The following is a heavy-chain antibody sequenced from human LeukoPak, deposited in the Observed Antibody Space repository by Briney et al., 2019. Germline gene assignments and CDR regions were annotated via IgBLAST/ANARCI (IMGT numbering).Heavy chain of an antibody. J-gene: IGHJ6*02. V-gene: IGHV1-3*01. CDR2: INAGNGNT. CDR3: ARDQKGGSYYYYYYGMDV. D-gene: IGHD1-26*01. Sequence: ASVKVSCKASGYTFTSYAMHWVRQAPGQRLEWMGWINAGNGNTKYSQKFQGRVTITRDTSASTAYMELSSLRSEDTAVYYCARDQKGGSYYYYYYGMDVWGQGTTVTVSS. CDR1: GYTFTSYA.